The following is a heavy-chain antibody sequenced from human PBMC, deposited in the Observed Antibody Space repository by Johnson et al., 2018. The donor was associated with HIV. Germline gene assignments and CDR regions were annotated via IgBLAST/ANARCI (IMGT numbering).Heavy chain of an antibody. CDR3: ARGDLAAAGNGAFDI. CDR2: ISYDGSNK. D-gene: IGHD6-13*01. CDR1: GFTFSNYA. V-gene: IGHV3-30-3*01. Sequence: QVQLVESGGGVVQPGRSLRLSCPASGFTFSNYAMHWVRQAPGKGLEWVAVISYDGSNKYYADSVKGRFTISRDNSKNSLYLQMNSLRAEETAVYYCARGDLAAAGNGAFDIWGQGTMVTVSS. J-gene: IGHJ3*02.